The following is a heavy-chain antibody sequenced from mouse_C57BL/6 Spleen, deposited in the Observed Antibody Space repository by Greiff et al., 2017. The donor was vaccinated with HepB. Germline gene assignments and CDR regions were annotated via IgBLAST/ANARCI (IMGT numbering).Heavy chain of an antibody. V-gene: IGHV1-82*01. Sequence: VQLQQSGPELVKPGASVKISCKASGYAFSSSWMNWVKQRPGKGLEWIGRIYPGDGDTNYNGKFKGKATLTADKSSSTAYMQLSSLTSEDSAVYFCARQLRLPYYFDYWGQGTTLTVSS. CDR1: GYAFSSSW. CDR2: IYPGDGDT. D-gene: IGHD3-2*02. CDR3: ARQLRLPYYFDY. J-gene: IGHJ2*01.